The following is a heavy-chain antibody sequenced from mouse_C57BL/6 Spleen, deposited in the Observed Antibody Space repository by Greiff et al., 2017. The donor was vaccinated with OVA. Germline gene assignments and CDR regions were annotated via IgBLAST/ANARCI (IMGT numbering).Heavy chain of an antibody. CDR1: GYTFTDYN. CDR3: ARDGGSSPFAY. D-gene: IGHD1-1*01. J-gene: IGHJ3*01. Sequence: VQLKESGPELVKPGASVKMSCKASGYTFTDYNMHWVKQSHGKSLEWIGYINPNNGGTSYNQKFKGKATLTVNKSSSTAYMELRSLTSEDSAVYYCARDGGSSPFAYWGQGTLVTVSA. V-gene: IGHV1-22*01. CDR2: INPNNGGT.